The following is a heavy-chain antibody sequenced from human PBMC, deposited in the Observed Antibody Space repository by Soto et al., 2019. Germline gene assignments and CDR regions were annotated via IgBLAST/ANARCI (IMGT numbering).Heavy chain of an antibody. CDR1: GFTFSSYA. CDR3: AKDRVLAVATFDY. CDR2: ISGSGGST. D-gene: IGHD6-19*01. V-gene: IGHV3-23*01. J-gene: IGHJ4*02. Sequence: GGSLRLSCAASGFTFSSYAMSWVRQAPGKGLEWVSAISGSGGSTYYADSVKGRFTISRGNSKNTLYLQMNSLRAEDTAVYYCAKDRVLAVATFDYWGQGTLVTVSS.